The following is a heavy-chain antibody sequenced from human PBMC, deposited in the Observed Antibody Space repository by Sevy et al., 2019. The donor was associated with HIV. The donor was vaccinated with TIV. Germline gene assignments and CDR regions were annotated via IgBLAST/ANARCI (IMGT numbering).Heavy chain of an antibody. D-gene: IGHD4-17*01. V-gene: IGHV3-30*18. Sequence: GGSLRLSCAGSGFTFSSYGVHWVRQTPGKGLEWVAFVSYHGRNKFDADSVKGRFTISRDNSNNTLYLQMNSLRPEDTAVYYCAKDLEKGDYGDYYYYYGMDVWGQGTTVTVSS. CDR3: AKDLEKGDYGDYYYYYGMDV. CDR1: GFTFSSYG. CDR2: VSYHGRNK. J-gene: IGHJ6*02.